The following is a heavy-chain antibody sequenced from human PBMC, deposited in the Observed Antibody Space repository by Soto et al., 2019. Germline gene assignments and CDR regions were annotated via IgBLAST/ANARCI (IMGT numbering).Heavy chain of an antibody. D-gene: IGHD3-10*01. CDR3: AKHVLLWFGESNRLDWFDP. J-gene: IGHJ5*02. CDR2: MYDSVTT. CDR1: GASISSNH. Sequence: PSETLSLTCSVSGASISSNHWTWIRQPPGKELEWIGCMYDSVTTRYDSFFKGRVTISIDTSKNQFSLNLSSVTAADTAVYYCAKHVLLWFGESNRLDWFDPWGQGTLVTVS. V-gene: IGHV4-59*01.